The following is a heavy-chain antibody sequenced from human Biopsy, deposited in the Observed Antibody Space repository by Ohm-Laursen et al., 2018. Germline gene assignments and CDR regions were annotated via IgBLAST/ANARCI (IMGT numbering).Heavy chain of an antibody. CDR2: IKRDGSQS. CDR1: GFTFSTYW. V-gene: IGHV3-7*01. Sequence: SLRLSCTAPGFTFSTYWMTWDRQAPGKGLEWVANIKRDGSQSNHADSVKCRFSISRDNAKNSLYLQMNSLRAEDTAVYYCTRDTTYYAGTTYYDALDVWGQGTTVTVSS. CDR3: TRDTTYYAGTTYYDALDV. D-gene: IGHD2/OR15-2a*01. J-gene: IGHJ3*01.